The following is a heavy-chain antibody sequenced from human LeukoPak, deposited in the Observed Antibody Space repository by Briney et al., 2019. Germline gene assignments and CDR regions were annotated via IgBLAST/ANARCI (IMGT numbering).Heavy chain of an antibody. D-gene: IGHD3-10*01. CDR1: DGSFSASY. CDR2: INHSGST. Sequence: PSETLSLTCAVYDGSFSASYWSWIRQPPGKGLEWIGEINHSGSTNYNPSLKSRVTISVDTSKNQLSLKLSSVTAADTAVYYCARHPYSSGNYKGAFDIWGQGTMVTVSS. CDR3: ARHPYSSGNYKGAFDI. J-gene: IGHJ3*02. V-gene: IGHV4-34*01.